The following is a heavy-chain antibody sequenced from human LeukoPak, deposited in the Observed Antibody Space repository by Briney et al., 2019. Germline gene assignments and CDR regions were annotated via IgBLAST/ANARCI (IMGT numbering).Heavy chain of an antibody. CDR2: INHSGST. CDR3: ARGRRDYDILTGYYRTQFDY. D-gene: IGHD3-9*01. Sequence: PSETLSLTCAVYGGSFSGYYWSWIRQPPGKGLEWIGEINHSGSTNYNPSLKSRVTISVDTSKNQFSLKLSSVTAADTAVYYCARGRRDYDILTGYYRTQFDYWGQGTLVTVSS. V-gene: IGHV4-34*01. J-gene: IGHJ4*02. CDR1: GGSFSGYY.